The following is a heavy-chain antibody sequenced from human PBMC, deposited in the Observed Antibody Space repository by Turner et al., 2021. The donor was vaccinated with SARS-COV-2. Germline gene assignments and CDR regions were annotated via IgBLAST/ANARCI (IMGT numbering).Heavy chain of an antibody. CDR3: ARVVVLRRAYFDY. Sequence: QVQLQESGPGLVKPSQTLSLTCTVSGGSISSGDYYWSWIRQPPGKGLEWIGYIYYSGSTYYNPSLKSRVTISLDTSKNQFSLKLSSVTAADTALYYCARVVVLRRAYFDYWGQGTLVTVSS. J-gene: IGHJ4*02. CDR1: GGSISSGDYY. D-gene: IGHD2-8*01. V-gene: IGHV4-30-4*01. CDR2: IYYSGST.